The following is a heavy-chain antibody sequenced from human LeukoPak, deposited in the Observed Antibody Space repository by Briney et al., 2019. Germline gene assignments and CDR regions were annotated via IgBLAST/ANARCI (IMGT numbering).Heavy chain of an antibody. CDR1: GFTVSSNY. CDR2: IYSGGST. Sequence: GGSLRLSCAASGFTVSSNYMSWVRQAPGKGLEWVSVIYSGGSTYYADSVEGRFTISRDNSKNTLYLQMNSLRAEDTAVYYCARAPNYYDRPLGKNWGQGTLVTVSS. V-gene: IGHV3-66*02. D-gene: IGHD3-22*01. CDR3: ARAPNYYDRPLGKN. J-gene: IGHJ4*02.